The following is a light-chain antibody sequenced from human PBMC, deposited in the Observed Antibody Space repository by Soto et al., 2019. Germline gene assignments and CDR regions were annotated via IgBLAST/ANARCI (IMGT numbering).Light chain of an antibody. J-gene: IGKJ1*01. CDR1: QSVTGN. V-gene: IGKV3-15*01. CDR3: QQYDVYST. CDR2: GAF. Sequence: EIVMTQSPVTLSVSPWERVTVSCRASQSVTGNLAMYQQKPGQAPSLLIYGAFTRATGIPARFSGTGSGTEFTLTISSLQSEDVATDYWQQYDVYSTFGQGTKVDIK.